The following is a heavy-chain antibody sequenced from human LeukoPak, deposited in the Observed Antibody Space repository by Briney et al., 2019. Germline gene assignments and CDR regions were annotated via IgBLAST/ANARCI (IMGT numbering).Heavy chain of an antibody. CDR1: GGSISNYY. D-gene: IGHD2-2*01. CDR2: IYYSGST. V-gene: IGHV4-59*01. Sequence: PSETLSLTCTVSGGSISNYYWSWIRQPPGKGLEWIGYIYYSGSTNYNPSLKSRVTISVDTSKNQFSLKLSSVTAADTAVYYCARDRSQHDAFDIWGQGTMVTVSS. CDR3: ARDRSQHDAFDI. J-gene: IGHJ3*02.